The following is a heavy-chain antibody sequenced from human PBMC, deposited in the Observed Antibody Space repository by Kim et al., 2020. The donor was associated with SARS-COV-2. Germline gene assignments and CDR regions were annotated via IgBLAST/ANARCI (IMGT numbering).Heavy chain of an antibody. CDR1: GGSISSSNW. CDR3: ARDGGVRRSSSPRYFDL. D-gene: IGHD6-6*01. J-gene: IGHJ2*01. CDR2: IYHSGST. V-gene: IGHV4-4*02. Sequence: SETLSLTCAVSGGSISSSNWWSWVRQPPGKGLEWIGEIYHSGSTNYNPSLKSRVTISVDKSKNQFSLKLSSVTAADTAVYYCARDGGVRRSSSPRYFDLWGRGTLVTVSS.